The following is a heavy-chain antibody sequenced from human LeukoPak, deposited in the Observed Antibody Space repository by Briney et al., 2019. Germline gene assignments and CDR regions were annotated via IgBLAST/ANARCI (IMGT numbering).Heavy chain of an antibody. J-gene: IGHJ5*01. CDR3: ARPVGGIAVRELNWFDS. CDR2: ISAYNGDT. V-gene: IGHV1-18*01. Sequence: AAVTVSCMASRYTFTNYCLSGVRPPPAQGGEWMGWISAYNGDTNYAQKLQRRVTMTTDTSTNRDYMELRSLRSDDTAVYYCARPVGGIAVRELNWFDSWGQGTLVTVSS. D-gene: IGHD6-6*01. CDR1: RYTFTNYC.